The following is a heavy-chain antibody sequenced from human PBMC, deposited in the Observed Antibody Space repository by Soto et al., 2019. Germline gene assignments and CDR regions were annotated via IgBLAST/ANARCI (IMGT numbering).Heavy chain of an antibody. V-gene: IGHV3-30*14. J-gene: IGHJ6*02. CDR2: IPHDASTI. Sequence: QVQLVESVGGVVQPGGSLRLSFAASGFSLIVYSMHCVSQAPVKGMDWVAVIPHDASTIYYADSVKGRVTISRDTSKNTLYLQMNDMTSENTAVYYCVKVGWGFSFGNGLDDWGQGTTVTVSS. CDR3: VKVGWGFSFGNGLDD. D-gene: IGHD5-18*01. CDR1: GFSLIVYS.